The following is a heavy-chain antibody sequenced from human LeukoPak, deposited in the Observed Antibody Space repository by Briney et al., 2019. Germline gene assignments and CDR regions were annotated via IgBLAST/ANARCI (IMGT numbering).Heavy chain of an antibody. CDR1: GFTFDDYT. Sequence: GGSLRLSCAASGFTFDDYTMHWVRQAPGKGLEWVSLISWDGGSTYYADSVKGRFTISRDNSKNTLYLQMNSLRAEDTAVYYCAKGAAERVVVTAIDYFDYWGQGTLVTVSS. V-gene: IGHV3-43*01. J-gene: IGHJ4*02. D-gene: IGHD2-21*02. CDR2: ISWDGGST. CDR3: AKGAAERVVVTAIDYFDY.